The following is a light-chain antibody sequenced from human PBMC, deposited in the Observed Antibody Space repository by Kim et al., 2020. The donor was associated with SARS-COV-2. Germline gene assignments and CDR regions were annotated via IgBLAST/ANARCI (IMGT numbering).Light chain of an antibody. Sequence: QSALTQPHSVSGSPGQSVTISCTGTSSDVGAYNYVSWYQQHPAKAPKLMIYDVSKRPSGVPDRFSGSKSGNTASLTISGLQAEDEADYYCCSYAGSYTWVFGGGTQLTVL. CDR3: CSYAGSYTWV. CDR1: SSDVGAYNY. V-gene: IGLV2-11*01. J-gene: IGLJ3*02. CDR2: DVS.